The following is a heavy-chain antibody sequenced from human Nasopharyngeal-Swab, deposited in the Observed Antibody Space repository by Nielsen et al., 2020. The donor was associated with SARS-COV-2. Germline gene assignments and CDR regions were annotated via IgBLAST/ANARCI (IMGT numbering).Heavy chain of an antibody. CDR1: GFTFSSYE. CDR2: ISSSGSTI. Sequence: GESLKVSCAASGFTFSSYEMNWVRQAPGKGLEWVSYISSSGSTIYYADSVKGRFTISRDNAKNSLYLQMNSLRAEDTAVYYCARADYDTAFDIWGQGTMVTVSS. D-gene: IGHD3-22*01. J-gene: IGHJ3*02. CDR3: ARADYDTAFDI. V-gene: IGHV3-48*03.